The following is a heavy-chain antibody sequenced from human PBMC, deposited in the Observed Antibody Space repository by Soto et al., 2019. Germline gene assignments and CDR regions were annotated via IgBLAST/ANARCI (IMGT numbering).Heavy chain of an antibody. CDR3: AFYYFDDSGSYSNVEFDY. Sequence: PGGSLRLSCAASGFTFSSYAMNWVRQAPGKGLEWVSAISGSGGSTYYADSVRDRFTISRDNSKNTLYLQMNSLRAEDTAVYYCAFYYFDDSGSYSNVEFDYWGQGTLVTVSS. D-gene: IGHD3-22*01. CDR2: ISGSGGST. CDR1: GFTFSSYA. V-gene: IGHV3-23*01. J-gene: IGHJ4*02.